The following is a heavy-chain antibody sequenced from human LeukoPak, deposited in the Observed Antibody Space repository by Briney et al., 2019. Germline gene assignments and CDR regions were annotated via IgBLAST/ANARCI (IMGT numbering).Heavy chain of an antibody. CDR3: AKDQGIAAQNWFDP. CDR2: LTYSGGST. Sequence: GGSLRLSCAASGFTFSRYGMTWVRQAPGMGLEWVSALTYSGGSTYYAASVKGRFTISRDNSKNTLYLQMNSLRAEDTAVYYCAKDQGIAAQNWFDPWGQGTLVTVSS. CDR1: GFTFSRYG. J-gene: IGHJ5*02. D-gene: IGHD6-13*01. V-gene: IGHV3-23*01.